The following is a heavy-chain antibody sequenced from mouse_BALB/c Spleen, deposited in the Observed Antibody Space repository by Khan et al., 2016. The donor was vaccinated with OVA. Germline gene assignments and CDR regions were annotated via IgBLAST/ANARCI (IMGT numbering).Heavy chain of an antibody. D-gene: IGHD6-1*01. CDR2: IDPENGET. Sequence: VQLQQSGAELVRPGALVKLSCKASGFNIKDYYMHWVKQRPEQGLEWIGWIDPENGETVYDPKFQGKASITANTSSNNAYLQLSSLTSEDTAVYYCTRSGYSAGFAYWGQGTPVTVSA. J-gene: IGHJ3*01. CDR3: TRSGYSAGFAY. CDR1: GFNIKDYY. V-gene: IGHV14-1*02.